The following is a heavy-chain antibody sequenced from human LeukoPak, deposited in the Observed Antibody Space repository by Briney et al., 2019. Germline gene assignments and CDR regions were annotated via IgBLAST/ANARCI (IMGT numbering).Heavy chain of an antibody. CDR2: VSSSSSTI. Sequence: PGGSLRLSCAASGFTFSSYSMNWVRQAPGKGLEWVSYVSSSSSTIYYADSVKGRFTISRDNAKNSLYLQMNSLRAEDTAVYYCARGPRRTYSSSWYYFDYWGQGTLVTVSS. CDR3: ARGPRRTYSSSWYYFDY. CDR1: GFTFSSYS. D-gene: IGHD6-13*01. V-gene: IGHV3-48*01. J-gene: IGHJ4*02.